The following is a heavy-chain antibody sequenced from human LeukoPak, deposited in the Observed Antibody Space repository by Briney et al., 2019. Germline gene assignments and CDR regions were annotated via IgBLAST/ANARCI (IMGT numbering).Heavy chain of an antibody. D-gene: IGHD5-18*01. V-gene: IGHV4-39*07. J-gene: IGHJ4*02. CDR1: GGSISSSSYY. CDR2: IYYSGST. Sequence: NPSETLSLTCTVSGGSISSSSYYWGWIRQPPGKGLEWIGSIYYSGSTYYNPSLKSRVTISVDTSKNQFSLKLTSVTAADTAVYYCARTSYSYGYAADYWGQGTLVTVSS. CDR3: ARTSYSYGYAADY.